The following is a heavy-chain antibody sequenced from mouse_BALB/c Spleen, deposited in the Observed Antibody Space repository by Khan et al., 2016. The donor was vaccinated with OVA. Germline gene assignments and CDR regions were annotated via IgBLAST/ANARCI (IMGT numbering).Heavy chain of an antibody. CDR3: ARVNYYGYYFDY. V-gene: IGHV3-2*02. Sequence: EVQLQESGPGLVKPSQSLSLTCTVTGYSITSNYAWNWIRQFPGNKLEWMGYISYSDSTSYNPSLKSRISITRDTSQNQFFLQLNSVTTEDTATNYCARVNYYGYYFDYWGQGTTLTVSS. D-gene: IGHD1-1*01. CDR2: ISYSDST. CDR1: GYSITSNYA. J-gene: IGHJ2*01.